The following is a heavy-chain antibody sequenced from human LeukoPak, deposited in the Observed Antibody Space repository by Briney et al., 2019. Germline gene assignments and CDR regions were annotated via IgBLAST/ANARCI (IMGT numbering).Heavy chain of an antibody. J-gene: IGHJ5*02. CDR1: GYTFTSYG. CDR3: ARVLRSTGWFDP. D-gene: IGHD5/OR15-5a*01. Sequence: EASVKVSCKASGYTFTSYGISWVRQAPGQGLEWMGWISAYNGNTNYAQKPQGRVTMTTDTSTSTAYMELRSLRSDDTAVYYCARVLRSTGWFDPWGQGTLVTVSS. CDR2: ISAYNGNT. V-gene: IGHV1-18*01.